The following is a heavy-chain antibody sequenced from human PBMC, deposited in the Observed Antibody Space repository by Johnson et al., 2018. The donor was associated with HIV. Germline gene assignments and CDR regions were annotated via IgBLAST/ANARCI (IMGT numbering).Heavy chain of an antibody. Sequence: QVQLVESGGGVVQPGRSLRLSCAASGFTFSSYAMHWVRQAPGKGLEWVAVISYDGSNKYYADSVTGRFTISRDNSKNTPLLQMNSLRVEDTAVYFCGSLGDGHQKGAFEICGHGTMVTVSS. CDR3: GSLGDGHQKGAFEI. CDR1: GFTFSSYA. CDR2: ISYDGSNK. D-gene: IGHD3-16*01. V-gene: IGHV3-30-3*01. J-gene: IGHJ3*02.